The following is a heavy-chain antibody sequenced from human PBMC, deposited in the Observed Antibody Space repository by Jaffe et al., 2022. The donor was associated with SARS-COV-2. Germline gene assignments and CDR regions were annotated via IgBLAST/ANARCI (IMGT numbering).Heavy chain of an antibody. CDR3: AKYYDSDNSNWFDP. V-gene: IGHV3-23*01. J-gene: IGHJ5*02. D-gene: IGHD3-22*01. CDR1: GFAFSSYS. Sequence: EVQLLESGGTLVQPGGSLRLSCAASGFAFSSYSMTWIRQAPGKGLEWVSSISDSSSRIFYADSVKGRFTISRDNSRSTLYLQMNSLRAEDTAIYYCAKYYDSDNSNWFDPWGQGTLVTVSS. CDR2: ISDSSSRI.